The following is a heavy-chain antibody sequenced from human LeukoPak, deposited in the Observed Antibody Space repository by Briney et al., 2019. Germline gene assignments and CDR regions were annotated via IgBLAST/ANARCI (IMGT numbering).Heavy chain of an antibody. V-gene: IGHV4-4*02. CDR3: ARGGRSAFDV. CDR1: GGSISSDHW. Sequence: SGTLSLTCAVSGGSISSDHWWSWVRQPPGRSLEWIGEIFHIGVTNYKPSLKSRVSMSVDKSRHQFSLNLRSMTAADTAVYFCARGGRSAFDVWGPGTKVIVSS. CDR2: IFHIGVT. J-gene: IGHJ3*01.